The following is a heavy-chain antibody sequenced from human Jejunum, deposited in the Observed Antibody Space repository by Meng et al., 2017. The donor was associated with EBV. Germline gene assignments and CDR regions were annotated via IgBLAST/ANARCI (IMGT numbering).Heavy chain of an antibody. CDR1: GYIFTSEA. J-gene: IGHJ5*02. CDR3: ARGSNWFDR. CDR2: INTNTGKP. V-gene: IGHV7-4-1*02. Sequence: QVQLLQAGAELKKPGDSAHVSCKASGYIFTSEAINWVRQTPGHGLEWMGWINTNTGKPMYVQGFTGRFVFSLDNSVNTAYLQINSLQTDDTAVYYCARGSNWFDRWGQGTLVTVSS.